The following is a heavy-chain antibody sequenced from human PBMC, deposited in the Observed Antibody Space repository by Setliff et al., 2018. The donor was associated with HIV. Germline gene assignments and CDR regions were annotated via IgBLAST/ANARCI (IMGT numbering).Heavy chain of an antibody. Sequence: GGSLRLSCAASGFTFSSSSMNWVRRAPGKGLEWVSVIYGGGSTNYADSVKGRFTISTDNSKNTLYLQMNSLRAEDTAVYYCATQLRRGYSYGSLFDYWGQGTLVTVSS. CDR3: ATQLRRGYSYGSLFDY. V-gene: IGHV3-66*01. CDR2: IYGGGST. J-gene: IGHJ4*02. D-gene: IGHD5-18*01. CDR1: GFTFSSSS.